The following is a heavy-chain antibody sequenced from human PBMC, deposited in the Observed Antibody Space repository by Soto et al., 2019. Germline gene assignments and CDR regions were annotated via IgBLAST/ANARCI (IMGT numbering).Heavy chain of an antibody. D-gene: IGHD2-15*01. V-gene: IGHV3-33*01. Sequence: PGGSLRLSCAASGFTFSSYGMHWVRQAPGKGLEWVAVIWYDGSNKYYADSVKGRFTISRDNSKNTLYLKMNSLRAEDTAVYYCARDGYCSGGSCYSVPVFDYWGQGT. CDR2: IWYDGSNK. J-gene: IGHJ4*02. CDR1: GFTFSSYG. CDR3: ARDGYCSGGSCYSVPVFDY.